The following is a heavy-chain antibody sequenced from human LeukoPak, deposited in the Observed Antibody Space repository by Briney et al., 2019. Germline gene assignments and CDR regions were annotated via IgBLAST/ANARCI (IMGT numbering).Heavy chain of an antibody. CDR3: ASGGWYVDY. V-gene: IGHV4-34*01. CDR1: GGSFSGYY. D-gene: IGHD6-19*01. Sequence: SETLSLTCAVYGGSFSGYYWSWIRQLPGKGLEWIGEINHSGSTNYNPSLKSRVTISVDTSKNQFSLKLSSVTAADTAVYYCASGGWYVDYWGQGTLVTVSS. J-gene: IGHJ4*02. CDR2: INHSGST.